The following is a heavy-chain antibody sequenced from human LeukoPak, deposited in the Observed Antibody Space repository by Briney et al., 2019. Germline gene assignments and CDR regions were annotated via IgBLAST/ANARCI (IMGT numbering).Heavy chain of an antibody. CDR1: GGSISTYY. CDR3: ARRLATTGRYYFDY. D-gene: IGHD1-1*01. V-gene: IGHV4-59*08. CDR2: IYYTGST. J-gene: IGHJ4*02. Sequence: PSETLSLTCIVSGGSISTYYWTWIRQSPGKGLEWIGCIYYTGSTTYNPSLKSRVTISVDASKNQFSLKLSSVTAADTALYYCARRLATTGRYYFDYWGQGALVTVSS.